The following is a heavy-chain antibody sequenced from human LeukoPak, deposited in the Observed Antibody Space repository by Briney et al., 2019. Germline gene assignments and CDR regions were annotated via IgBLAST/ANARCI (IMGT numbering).Heavy chain of an antibody. CDR3: ARHLPLSGSYYVFDY. CDR1: GYXFTSYW. CDR2: IYPGDFDT. D-gene: IGHD1-26*01. V-gene: IGHV5-51*01. J-gene: IGHJ4*02. Sequence: PGDSLRISCNGSGYXFTSYWICWVRQMPGKGLEWMGIIYPGDFDTRYSPSFQGQVTISADKSITTAYLHRNSLKASDTAMYYCARHLPLSGSYYVFDYWGQGTLVTVSS.